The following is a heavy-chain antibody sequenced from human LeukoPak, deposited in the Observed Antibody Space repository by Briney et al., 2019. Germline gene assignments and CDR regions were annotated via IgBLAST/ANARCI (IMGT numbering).Heavy chain of an antibody. CDR1: GFTFSSYA. CDR3: AKGDAAMDY. Sequence: GGSLRLSCAASGFTFSSYAMSWVRQAPGKGLEWVSAISGGGGSTYYADSVKGRFTISKDNSKNTLILQMNSLRAEDTAVYYCAKGDAAMDYWGQGTLVTVSS. D-gene: IGHD5-18*01. J-gene: IGHJ4*02. V-gene: IGHV3-23*01. CDR2: ISGGGGST.